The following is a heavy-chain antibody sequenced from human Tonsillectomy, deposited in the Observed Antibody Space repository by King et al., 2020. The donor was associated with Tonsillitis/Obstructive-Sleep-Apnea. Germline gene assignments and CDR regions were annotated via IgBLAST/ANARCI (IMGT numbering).Heavy chain of an antibody. V-gene: IGHV1-69*01. CDR3: GGLIAAAGTGAFDI. J-gene: IGHJ3*02. CDR2: SIPIFGTA. Sequence: QLVQSGAEVKKPGSSVKVSCKASGGTFSSYDISWVRQAPGQGLEWIGGSIPIFGTANYDQQCQGRVTITADESTSTAYMELSSLGSEDTAVYYCGGLIAAAGTGAFDIWGQGTMVTVSS. CDR1: GGTFSSYD. D-gene: IGHD6-13*01.